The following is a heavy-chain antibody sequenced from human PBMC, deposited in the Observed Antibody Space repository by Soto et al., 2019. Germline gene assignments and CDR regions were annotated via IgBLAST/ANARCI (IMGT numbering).Heavy chain of an antibody. D-gene: IGHD1-1*01. J-gene: IGHJ6*02. CDR2: IIPIFGTA. V-gene: IGHV1-69*13. CDR1: GVTFSSYA. CDR3: AVRYGWDYYYGMDV. Sequence: ASVKVSCKASGVTFSSYAISWVRQAPGQGLEWMGGIIPIFGTANYAQKFQGRVTITADESTSTAYMELSSLRSEDTAVYYCAVRYGWDYYYGMDVWGQGTTVTVS.